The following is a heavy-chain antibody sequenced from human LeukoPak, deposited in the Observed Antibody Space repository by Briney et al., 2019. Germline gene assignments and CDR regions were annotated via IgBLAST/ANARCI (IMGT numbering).Heavy chain of an antibody. CDR3: ARDKASPFTYYGMDV. D-gene: IGHD6-6*01. CDR2: ISSSGSIT. Sequence: PGGSLRLSCAASRFTFSSYEMNWVRRGPGKGLESFAYISSSGSITYYADSVKGRFTISRDNANNSLSLLMNSLRAEDTAVYYCARDKASPFTYYGMDVWGQGTTVTVSS. V-gene: IGHV3-48*03. CDR1: RFTFSSYE. J-gene: IGHJ6*02.